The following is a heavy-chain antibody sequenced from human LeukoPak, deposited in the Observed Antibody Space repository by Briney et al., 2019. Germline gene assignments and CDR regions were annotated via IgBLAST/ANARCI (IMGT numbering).Heavy chain of an antibody. CDR3: ARVLLWFGELLLDNYYGMDV. CDR2: INPNSGGT. Sequence: ASVKVSCKASGYTFTGYYMHWVRQAPGQGLEWMGWINPNSGGTNYAQKFQGRVTMTTDTSTSTAYMELRSLRSDDTAVYYCARVLLWFGELLLDNYYGMDVWGQGTTVTVSS. D-gene: IGHD3-10*01. V-gene: IGHV1-2*02. J-gene: IGHJ6*02. CDR1: GYTFTGYY.